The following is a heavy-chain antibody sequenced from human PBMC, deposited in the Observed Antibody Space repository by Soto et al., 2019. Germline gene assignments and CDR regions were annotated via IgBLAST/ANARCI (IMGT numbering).Heavy chain of an antibody. J-gene: IGHJ3*02. Sequence: WASVKVSCKASGGTFSSYAISWVRQAPGQGLEWMGGIIPIFGTANYAQKFQGRVTITADESTSTAYMELSSLRSEDTAVYYCARDPSSIAVAGRGGAFDIWGQGTMVTVSS. V-gene: IGHV1-69*13. CDR2: IIPIFGTA. D-gene: IGHD6-19*01. CDR1: GGTFSSYA. CDR3: ARDPSSIAVAGRGGAFDI.